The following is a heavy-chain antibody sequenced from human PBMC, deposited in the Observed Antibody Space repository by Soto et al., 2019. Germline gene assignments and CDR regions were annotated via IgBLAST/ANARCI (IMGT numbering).Heavy chain of an antibody. J-gene: IGHJ4*02. V-gene: IGHV1-2*02. CDR1: GYTFTGYY. CDR3: ARRLTPYYFDY. Sequence: GPVKVSCKASGYTFTGYYMHWVRQAPGQGLEWMGWINPNSGGTNYAQKFQGRVTMTRDTSISTAYMELSSPTAEDTADYYCARRLTPYYFDYWGQGTLVTVSS. CDR2: INPNSGGT.